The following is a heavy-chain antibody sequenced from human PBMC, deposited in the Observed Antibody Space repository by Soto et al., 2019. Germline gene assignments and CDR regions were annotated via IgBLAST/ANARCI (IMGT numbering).Heavy chain of an antibody. D-gene: IGHD3-3*02. V-gene: IGHV1-18*01. Sequence: ASVKVSCKASGYTFTSYGISWVRQAPGQGLEWMGWISAYNGNTNYAQKLQGRLTLTTDTSTNTVYMELSSLRSDDTAIYYCARDESAFDLIWWFDPWGPGTLVTVSS. CDR3: ARDESAFDLIWWFDP. J-gene: IGHJ5*02. CDR2: ISAYNGNT. CDR1: GYTFTSYG.